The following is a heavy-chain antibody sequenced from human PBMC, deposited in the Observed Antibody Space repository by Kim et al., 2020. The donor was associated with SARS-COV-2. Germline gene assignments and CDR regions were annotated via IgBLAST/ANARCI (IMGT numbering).Heavy chain of an antibody. CDR3: ARLHRPQSGWD. V-gene: IGHV2-70*01. Sequence: SGPTLVNPTQTLRLTCTFSGFSLRTHGMCVAWLRQPPGKALEWLGLIDSDDDTYYKPSLKTRLTISKGTSRNQVVLTVTNVDPVDTGTYYCARLHRPQSGWDWGRGTLVAVSS. J-gene: IGHJ4*02. CDR2: IDSDDDT. D-gene: IGHD3-16*01. CDR1: GFSLRTHGMC.